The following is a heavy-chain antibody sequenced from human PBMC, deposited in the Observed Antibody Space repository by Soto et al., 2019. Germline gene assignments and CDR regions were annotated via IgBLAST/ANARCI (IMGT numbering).Heavy chain of an antibody. Sequence: EVQLVESGGGLVKPGGSLRLSCADSGFTFGSHSMFWVRQAPGKGLEWVSSISSDSTYIFYADSVKGRFGISRDNAKNSLYLQIDSLSAEDTAVYYCARCGLVLVGDRGLPLAYGAKGKLATVS. D-gene: IGHD2-8*02. CDR2: ISSDSTYI. CDR3: ARCGLVLVGDRGLPLAY. J-gene: IGHJ4*02. V-gene: IGHV3-21*01. CDR1: GFTFGSHS.